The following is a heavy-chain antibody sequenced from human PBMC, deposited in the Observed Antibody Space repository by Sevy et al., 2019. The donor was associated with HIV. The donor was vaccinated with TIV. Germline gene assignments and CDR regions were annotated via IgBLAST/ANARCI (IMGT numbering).Heavy chain of an antibody. J-gene: IGHJ1*01. Sequence: GESLKISCAASGFTFSNYAMNWVRQAPGKGLEWVATISYDGSNKHYADSVKGLFTISRDNFKNSLSLQMNSLRAEDTAMYYWAVERLSSDVAEYFQNWGQGTLVTVSS. CDR1: GFTFSNYA. V-gene: IGHV3-30-3*01. D-gene: IGHD1-1*01. CDR3: AVERLSSDVAEYFQN. CDR2: ISYDGSNK.